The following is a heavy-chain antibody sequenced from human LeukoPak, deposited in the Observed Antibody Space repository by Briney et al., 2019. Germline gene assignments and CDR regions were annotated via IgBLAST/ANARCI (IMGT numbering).Heavy chain of an antibody. Sequence: ASVKVSCKASGYTFTGYYMHRVRQAPGQGLEWMGWINPNSGGTNYAQKFQGRVTMTRDTSISTAYMELSRLRSDDTAVYYCAREESYGSGSYYNDYWGQGTLVTVSS. D-gene: IGHD3-10*01. CDR2: INPNSGGT. V-gene: IGHV1-2*02. CDR1: GYTFTGYY. J-gene: IGHJ4*02. CDR3: AREESYGSGSYYNDY.